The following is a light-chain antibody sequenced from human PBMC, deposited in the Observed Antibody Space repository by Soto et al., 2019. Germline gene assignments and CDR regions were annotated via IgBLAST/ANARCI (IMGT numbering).Light chain of an antibody. V-gene: IGKV3-15*01. CDR1: QSVGSN. CDR3: QQYNNWPPDRT. Sequence: EIVMTQSPATLSVSPGERATLSCRASQSVGSNLAWYQQKPGQAPRLLIYGASTRATGIPARFSGSGSGTEITLTRSSLQSEDFAIYCCQQYNNWPPDRTFGQGTKVEIK. J-gene: IGKJ1*01. CDR2: GAS.